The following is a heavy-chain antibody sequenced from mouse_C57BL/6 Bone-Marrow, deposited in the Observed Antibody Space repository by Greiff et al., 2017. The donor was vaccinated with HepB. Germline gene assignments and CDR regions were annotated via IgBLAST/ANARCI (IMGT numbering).Heavy chain of an antibody. Sequence: EVKVVESGGDLVKPGGSLKLSCAASGFTFSSYGMSWVRQTPDKRLEWVATISSGGSYTYYPDSVKGRFTISRDNAKNTLYLQMSSLKSEDTAMYYCARVDYDYDLFAYWGQGTLVTVSA. CDR3: ARVDYDYDLFAY. D-gene: IGHD2-4*01. J-gene: IGHJ3*01. CDR1: GFTFSSYG. V-gene: IGHV5-6*01. CDR2: ISSGGSYT.